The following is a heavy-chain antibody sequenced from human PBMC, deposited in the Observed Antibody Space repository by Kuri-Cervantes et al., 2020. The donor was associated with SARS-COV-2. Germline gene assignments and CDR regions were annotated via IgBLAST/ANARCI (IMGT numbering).Heavy chain of an antibody. D-gene: IGHD4-17*01. CDR3: ARDHTRSGDGDYSLG. Sequence: SVKVSCKASGGTFSSYAISWVRQAPGQGLEWMGGIIPIFGTANYAQKFQGRVTITADESTSTAYMELSSLRSEDTVVYYCARDHTRSGDGDYSLGWGQGTLVTVSS. V-gene: IGHV1-69*13. J-gene: IGHJ4*02. CDR2: IIPIFGTA. CDR1: GGTFSSYA.